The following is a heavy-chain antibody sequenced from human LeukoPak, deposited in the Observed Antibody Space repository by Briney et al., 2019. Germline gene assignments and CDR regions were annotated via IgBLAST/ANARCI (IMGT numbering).Heavy chain of an antibody. D-gene: IGHD3-22*01. CDR1: GGSFSGYY. J-gene: IGHJ4*02. Sequence: ASETLSLTCAVYGGSFSGYYWSWIRQPPGKGLEWIGEINHSGSTNYNPSLKSRVTISVDTSKNQFSLKLSSVTAADTAVYYCARGHYYDSSGYTANDYWGQGTLVTVSS. V-gene: IGHV4-34*01. CDR2: INHSGST. CDR3: ARGHYYDSSGYTANDY.